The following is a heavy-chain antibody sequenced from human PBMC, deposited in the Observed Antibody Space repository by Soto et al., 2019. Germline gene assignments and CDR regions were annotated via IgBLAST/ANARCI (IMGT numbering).Heavy chain of an antibody. CDR3: ARGGPYGVVAFDI. J-gene: IGHJ3*02. Sequence: GGSLRLSCAASGFTFSSYDMHWVRQATGKGLEWVSAIGTAGDTYYPGSVKGRFTISGENAKNSLYLQMNSLRAEDTAVYYCARGGPYGVVAFDIWGQGTMVTVSS. CDR1: GFTFSSYD. D-gene: IGHD4-17*01. V-gene: IGHV3-13*01. CDR2: IGTAGDT.